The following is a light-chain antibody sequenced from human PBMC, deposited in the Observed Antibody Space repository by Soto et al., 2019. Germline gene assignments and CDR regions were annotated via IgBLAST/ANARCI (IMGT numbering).Light chain of an antibody. CDR3: QQYYSYPPWT. Sequence: ALRMTQSPSSLSASTGDRVTITCRASQGISSYLVWYQQKPGKAPKLLIYAASTLQSGVTSRFSGSGSGTDFTLTISCLQSEDFATYYCQQYYSYPPWTFCQGTKVEIK. CDR1: QGISSY. V-gene: IGKV1-8*01. CDR2: AAS. J-gene: IGKJ1*01.